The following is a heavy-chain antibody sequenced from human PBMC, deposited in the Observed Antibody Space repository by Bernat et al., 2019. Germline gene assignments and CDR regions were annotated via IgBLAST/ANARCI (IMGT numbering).Heavy chain of an antibody. D-gene: IGHD3-10*01. CDR2: ISAYNGNT. CDR1: GYTFTSYG. J-gene: IGHJ6*02. CDR3: ARVSGFGELPIPYYYYYGMDV. V-gene: IGHV1-18*01. Sequence: QVQLVQSGAEVKKPGASVKVSCKASGYTFTSYGISWVRQAPGQGLEWMGWISAYNGNTNYAQKLQGRVTMTTDTSTSTAYMELRSLRSDDTAVYYCARVSGFGELPIPYYYYYGMDVWGQGTTVTVSS.